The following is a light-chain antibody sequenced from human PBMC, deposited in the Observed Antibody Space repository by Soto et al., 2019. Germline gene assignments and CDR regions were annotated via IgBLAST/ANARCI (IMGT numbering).Light chain of an antibody. CDR3: SSYTSSCAVV. Sequence: QSALTQPASVSGSPGQSITISCTGTSSDVGAYNYVSWYQHHPGKAPKLMIYDVSNRPSGVSLRFSASKSGNTASLTISGLQAEDEADYYCSSYTSSCAVVFGGGTKLTVL. V-gene: IGLV2-14*03. CDR1: SSDVGAYNY. J-gene: IGLJ2*01. CDR2: DVS.